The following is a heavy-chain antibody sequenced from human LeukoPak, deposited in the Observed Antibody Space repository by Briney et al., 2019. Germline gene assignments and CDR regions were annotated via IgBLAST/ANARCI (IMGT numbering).Heavy chain of an antibody. V-gene: IGHV4-30-2*01. Sequence: PSQTLPLTCAVSGGSTSSGGYPWSWIRQPPGKGLEWIGYIYHSGSTYYNPSLKSRVTISVDRSKNQFSLKLSSVTAADTAVYYCARVGPGLYHFDYWGQGTLVTVSS. CDR1: GGSTSSGGYP. CDR3: ARVGPGLYHFDY. J-gene: IGHJ4*02. D-gene: IGHD3/OR15-3a*01. CDR2: IYHSGST.